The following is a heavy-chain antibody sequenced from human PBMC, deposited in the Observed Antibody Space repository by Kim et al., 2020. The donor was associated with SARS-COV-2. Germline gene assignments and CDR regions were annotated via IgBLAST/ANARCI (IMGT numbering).Heavy chain of an antibody. CDR1: GFTFSEYA. J-gene: IGHJ1*01. CDR2: TTRSGDGS. V-gene: IGHV3-64D*06. D-gene: IGHD1-7*01. Sequence: GGSLRLSCSGSGFTFSEYAIHWVRRAPGKGLEWVAATTRSGDGSFYADSVEGRFTFSRDNSKNPLYLQMNSPRVEDTSVYYCGKNGRNYGAVLWGQGTLVTVPS. CDR3: GKNGRNYGAVL.